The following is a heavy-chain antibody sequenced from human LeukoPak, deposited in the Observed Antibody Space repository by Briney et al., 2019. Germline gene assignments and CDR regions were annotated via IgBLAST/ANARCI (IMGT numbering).Heavy chain of an antibody. J-gene: IGHJ5*02. CDR1: GNIFTRYG. V-gene: IGHV1-18*01. D-gene: IGHD3-9*01. CDR2: ISAYNGNI. Sequence: ASVKVSCKASGNIFTRYGISGVRQAPGKGLEWMGWISAYNGNINYAQKLQGRVTMTTDTSTSTAYMELRSLRSDDTAVYYCARVYYEILTSYHDNWFDPWGQGTLVTVSS. CDR3: ARVYYEILTSYHDNWFDP.